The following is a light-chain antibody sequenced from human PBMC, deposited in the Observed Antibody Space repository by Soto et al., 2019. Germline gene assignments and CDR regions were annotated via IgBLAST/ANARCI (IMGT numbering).Light chain of an antibody. Sequence: SYELTQPPSVSVAPGQTATITCGGNNIGSKSVHWYQQKPGQAPVLVVYDGSDRPSGIPERFSGSNSGNTATLTISRVEAGDEADYYCQVWDSSSDHWVFGGGTKVTVL. J-gene: IGLJ3*02. V-gene: IGLV3-21*02. CDR1: NIGSKS. CDR2: DGS. CDR3: QVWDSSSDHWV.